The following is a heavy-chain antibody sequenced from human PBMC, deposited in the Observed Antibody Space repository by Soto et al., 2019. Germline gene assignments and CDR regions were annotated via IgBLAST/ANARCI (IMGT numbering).Heavy chain of an antibody. Sequence: SETLSLPCAVYGGSFSGYYWSWIRQPPGKGLEWIGEINHSGTTIYNPSLKSRVTMSVDTYKDQFFLKLTSVTAADTAVYYCARYCNNSDCRHLYYFDYWGLGTLVTVSS. D-gene: IGHD2-8*01. V-gene: IGHV4-34*10. CDR3: ARYCNNSDCRHLYYFDY. J-gene: IGHJ4*02. CDR1: GGSFSGYY. CDR2: INHSGTT.